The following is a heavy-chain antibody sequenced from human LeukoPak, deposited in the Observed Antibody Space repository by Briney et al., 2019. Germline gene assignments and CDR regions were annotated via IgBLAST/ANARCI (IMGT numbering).Heavy chain of an antibody. Sequence: SETLSLTCTVAGDSVTSSSYCWGWIRQPPGKGLEWIGCTYYSGSSYYNSSLNSRVTISVDTSKNEFSLRLKSVTATDTALYYCVRHRSGQAWLDPWGQGTLVTVSS. CDR3: VRHRSGQAWLDP. D-gene: IGHD1-26*01. J-gene: IGHJ5*02. V-gene: IGHV4-39*01. CDR1: GDSVTSSSYC. CDR2: TYYSGSS.